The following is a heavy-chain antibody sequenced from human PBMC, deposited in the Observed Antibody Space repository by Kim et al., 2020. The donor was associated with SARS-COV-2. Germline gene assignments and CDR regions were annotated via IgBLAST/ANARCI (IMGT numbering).Heavy chain of an antibody. J-gene: IGHJ4*02. D-gene: IGHD5-18*01. Sequence: YAESMKGRFTITRNNAKNSLYLQMSRLRAEDTTLYSCARESNGRCSYEFDSWGQGTLVTVSS. CDR3: ARESNGRCSYEFDS. V-gene: IGHV3-20*03.